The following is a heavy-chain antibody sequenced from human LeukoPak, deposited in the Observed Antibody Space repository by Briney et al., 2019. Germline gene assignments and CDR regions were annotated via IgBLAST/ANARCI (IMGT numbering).Heavy chain of an antibody. CDR3: AKHEGSSGSYCHFHY. J-gene: IGHJ4*02. CDR2: ISGSGGST. V-gene: IGHV3-23*01. Sequence: GGSLRLSCAASGFTFSSYAMSWVRQAPGKGLEWVSAISGSGGSTYYGDSVKGRFTTSRDNSKNTLYLQLNRLRAEDTAVYYCAKHEGSSGSYCHFHYWGQGTLVTVSS. D-gene: IGHD3-10*01. CDR1: GFTFSSYA.